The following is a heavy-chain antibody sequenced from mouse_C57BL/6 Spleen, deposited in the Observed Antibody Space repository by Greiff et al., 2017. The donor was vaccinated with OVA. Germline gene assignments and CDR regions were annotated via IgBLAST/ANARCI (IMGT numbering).Heavy chain of an antibody. Sequence: EVKLQQSGGGLVQPGGSMKLSCVASGFTFSNYWMNWVRQSPEKGLEWVAQIRLKSDNYATHYAESVKGRFTISRDDSKSSVYLQMNNFSAEDTGIYYCTDYYDYSFAYWGQGTLVTVSA. J-gene: IGHJ3*01. CDR3: TDYYDYSFAY. V-gene: IGHV6-3*01. D-gene: IGHD2-4*01. CDR1: GFTFSNYW. CDR2: IRLKSDNYAT.